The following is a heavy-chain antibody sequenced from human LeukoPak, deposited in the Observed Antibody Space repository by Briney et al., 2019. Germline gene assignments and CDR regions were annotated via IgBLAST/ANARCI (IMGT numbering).Heavy chain of an antibody. Sequence: SETLSLTCAVSGYSISSGYYWGWIRQPPGKGLEWIGSIYHSGSTYYNPSLKSRVTISVDTSKNQFSLKLSSVTAADTAVYYCARGATAMAHYFTTGAREPWSPSPQ. V-gene: IGHV4-38-2*01. CDR3: ARGATAMAHYFTT. CDR1: GYSISSGYY. D-gene: IGHD5-18*01. CDR2: IYHSGST. J-gene: IGHJ4*02.